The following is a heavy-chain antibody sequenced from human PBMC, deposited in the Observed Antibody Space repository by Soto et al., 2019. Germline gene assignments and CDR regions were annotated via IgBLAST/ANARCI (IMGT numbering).Heavy chain of an antibody. V-gene: IGHV3-30*18. CDR1: GFTFSSFD. Sequence: QVQLVESGGGVVQPGRSLRLSCAASGFTFSSFDMHWVRQAPGKGLEWVAVISYDGNHKYYSNSVKGRLTISRDNSKNTLYLQMDSMRADDTAVYFCEKDRGEVYGDYGMDVWGQGTTVTVSS. CDR3: EKDRGEVYGDYGMDV. J-gene: IGHJ6*02. D-gene: IGHD4-17*01. CDR2: ISYDGNHK.